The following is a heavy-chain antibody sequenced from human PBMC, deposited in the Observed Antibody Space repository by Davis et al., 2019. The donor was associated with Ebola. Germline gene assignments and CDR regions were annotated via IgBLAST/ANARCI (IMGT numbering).Heavy chain of an antibody. CDR2: ISSSSGTI. Sequence: GGSLRLSCAASGFTFSDYYMSWIRQAPGKGLEWVSYISSSSGTIHYADSVKGRFTISRDNAKNSLYLQMNSLRDDDTAVYYCARDRLIRFLEWPLGMDVWGQGTTVTVSS. D-gene: IGHD3-3*01. J-gene: IGHJ6*02. V-gene: IGHV3-11*04. CDR1: GFTFSDYY. CDR3: ARDRLIRFLEWPLGMDV.